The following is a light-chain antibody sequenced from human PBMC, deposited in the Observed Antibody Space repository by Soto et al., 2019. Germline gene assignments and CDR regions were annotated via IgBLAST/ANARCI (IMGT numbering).Light chain of an antibody. CDR2: TSN. CDR1: RSNIGTNT. CDR3: AAWDDSLNVVV. V-gene: IGLV1-44*01. Sequence: QSVLTQPPSASGTPGQTVTISCSGSRSNIGTNTLNWYQQFPGTAPELLIYTSNRRPSGVRDRFSGSKSGTSASLAITGLQYGDEAVYYCAAWDDSLNVVVFGGGTKVTVL. J-gene: IGLJ2*01.